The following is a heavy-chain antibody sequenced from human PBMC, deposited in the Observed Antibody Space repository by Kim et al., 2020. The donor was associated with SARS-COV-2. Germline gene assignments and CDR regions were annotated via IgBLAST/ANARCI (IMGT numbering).Heavy chain of an antibody. CDR3: ARHHYEYVWGSYRYSMDV. Sequence: LTSRVTRSVDTAKNQFSLKLSSVTAADTAVYYCARHHYEYVWGSYRYSMDVWGQGTTVTVSS. J-gene: IGHJ6*02. V-gene: IGHV4-39*01. D-gene: IGHD3-16*02.